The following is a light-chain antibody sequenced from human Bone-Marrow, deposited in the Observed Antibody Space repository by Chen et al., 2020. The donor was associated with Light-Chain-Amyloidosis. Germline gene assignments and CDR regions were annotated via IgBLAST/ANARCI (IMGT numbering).Light chain of an antibody. CDR1: SSDVGGYNY. V-gene: IGLV2-8*01. Sequence: SALTQPPSASGPPGQSVTLACTGTSSDVGGYNYVSWYQQHPGKAPKLMIYEVSKRPSGVPDRFSGSKSGNTASLTVSGLQAEDEADYYCSSYAGSNNVVFGGGTKLTVL. CDR3: SSYAGSNNVV. CDR2: EVS. J-gene: IGLJ2*01.